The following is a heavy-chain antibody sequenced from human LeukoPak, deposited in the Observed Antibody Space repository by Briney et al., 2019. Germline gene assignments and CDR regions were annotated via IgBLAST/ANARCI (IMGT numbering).Heavy chain of an antibody. Sequence: ASVKVSCKASGYTFTSYGISWVRQAPGQGLEWMGWISAYNGNTNYAQKFQGRVTMTRDTSISTAYMELSRLRSDDTAVYYCARMGVLDAFDIWGQGTMVTVSS. CDR1: GYTFTSYG. V-gene: IGHV1-18*01. D-gene: IGHD3-16*01. CDR2: ISAYNGNT. J-gene: IGHJ3*02. CDR3: ARMGVLDAFDI.